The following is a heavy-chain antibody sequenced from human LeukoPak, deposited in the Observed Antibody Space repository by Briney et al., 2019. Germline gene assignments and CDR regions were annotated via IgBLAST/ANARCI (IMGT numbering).Heavy chain of an antibody. J-gene: IGHJ4*02. CDR3: AKGGDYVGYFDY. Sequence: PGGSLRLSCAASGFTFSSYGMHWVRQAPGKGLEWVAVISYDGINKYYADSVKGRFTISRDNSKNTLYLQMNSLRAEGTAVYYCAKGGDYVGYFDYWGQGTLVTVSS. D-gene: IGHD4-17*01. V-gene: IGHV3-30*18. CDR2: ISYDGINK. CDR1: GFTFSSYG.